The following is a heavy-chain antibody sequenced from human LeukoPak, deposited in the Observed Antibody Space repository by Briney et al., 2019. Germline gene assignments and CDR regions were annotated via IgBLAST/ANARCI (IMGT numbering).Heavy chain of an antibody. CDR2: IYYSGST. J-gene: IGHJ4*02. CDR1: GGSISSYY. D-gene: IGHD6-19*01. Sequence: PSETLSLTCTVSGGSISSYYWSWIRQPPGKGLEWIGYIYYSGSTNYNPSLKSRVTISVDTSKNQFSLKLSSVTAADTAVYYCARQTQWLAPFDYWGQGTLVTVSS. V-gene: IGHV4-59*08. CDR3: ARQTQWLAPFDY.